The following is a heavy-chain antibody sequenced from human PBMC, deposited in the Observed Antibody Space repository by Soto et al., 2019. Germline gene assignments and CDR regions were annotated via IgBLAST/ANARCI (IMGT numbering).Heavy chain of an antibody. CDR2: INHSGST. CDR1: GGSFSSYY. Sequence: QVQLQQWGAGLLKPSETLSLTCAVYGGSFSSYYWSWIRQPPGKGLEWIGEINHSGSTNYNPSLKSRVTISVDTSNNQFSLKLSSVTAADTAVYYCARVYYYGSGIPNWGQGTLVTVSS. CDR3: ARVYYYGSGIPN. D-gene: IGHD3-10*01. J-gene: IGHJ4*02. V-gene: IGHV4-34*01.